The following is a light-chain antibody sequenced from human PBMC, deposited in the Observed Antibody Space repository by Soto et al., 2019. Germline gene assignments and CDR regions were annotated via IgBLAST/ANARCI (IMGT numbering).Light chain of an antibody. CDR2: AAS. CDR3: QQYGSSPPYT. Sequence: EIVLTQSPGTLPLSPGERATLSCRASRSFSSSYLAWYQQKPGQAPRLLIYAASTRATGIPDRFSGSGSATDFTLTISRLEPEDSAVYYCQQYGSSPPYTFGRGTRLEIK. J-gene: IGKJ2*01. V-gene: IGKV3-20*01. CDR1: RSFSSSY.